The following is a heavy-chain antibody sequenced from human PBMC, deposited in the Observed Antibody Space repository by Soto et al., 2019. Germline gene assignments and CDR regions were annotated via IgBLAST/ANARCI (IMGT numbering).Heavy chain of an antibody. J-gene: IGHJ1*01. CDR3: AKDGLQSYYDSSGFFQN. V-gene: IGHV3-23*01. D-gene: IGHD3-22*01. Sequence: EVQLLESGGGLVQPGGSLRLSCAASGFTFSNYAMNWVRQAPGKGLEWVSTISGTGTNTYYADSVKGRFTISRDNTKNTLFLQMYSLSAEDSAVYYCAKDGLQSYYDSSGFFQNWGQGTLVTVSS. CDR2: ISGTGTNT. CDR1: GFTFSNYA.